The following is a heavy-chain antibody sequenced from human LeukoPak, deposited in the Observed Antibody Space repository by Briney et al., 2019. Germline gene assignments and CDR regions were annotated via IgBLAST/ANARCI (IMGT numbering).Heavy chain of an antibody. V-gene: IGHV1-18*01. J-gene: IGHJ4*02. CDR2: ISAYNGNT. Sequence: GASVKVSCKASGYTFTSYGISWVRQAPGQGLEWMGWISAYNGNTNYAQKLQGRVTMTTDTSTSTAYMELRSLRSDDTAVYYCARTSPYIVVVPAATLNDYWGQGTLVTVSS. CDR1: GYTFTSYG. D-gene: IGHD2-2*01. CDR3: ARTSPYIVVVPAATLNDY.